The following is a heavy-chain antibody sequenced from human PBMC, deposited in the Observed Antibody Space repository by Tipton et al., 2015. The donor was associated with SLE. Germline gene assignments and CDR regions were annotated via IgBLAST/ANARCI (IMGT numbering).Heavy chain of an antibody. CDR1: GFTFSSYS. V-gene: IGHV3-21*04. CDR3: AREASGSLDAFDI. J-gene: IGHJ3*02. Sequence: SLRLSCAASGFTFSSYSMNWVRQAPGKGLEWVSSISSSSSYIYYADSVKGRFTISRDNAKNSLYLQMNSLRAEDTAVYYCAREASGSLDAFDIWGQGTMVTVPS. CDR2: ISSSSSYI. D-gene: IGHD1-26*01.